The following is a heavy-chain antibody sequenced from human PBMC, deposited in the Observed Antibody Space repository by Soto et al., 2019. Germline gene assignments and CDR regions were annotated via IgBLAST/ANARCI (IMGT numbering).Heavy chain of an antibody. CDR1: GGTFSSYT. D-gene: IGHD3-10*01. CDR3: ARGIVDYYGSGGGYYGMDV. J-gene: IGHJ6*02. V-gene: IGHV1-69*02. CDR2: IIPILGIA. Sequence: SVKVSCKASGGTFSSYTISWVRQAPGQGLEWMGRIIPILGIANYAQKFQGRVTITADKSTSTAYMELSSLRSEDTAVYYCARGIVDYYGSGGGYYGMDVWGQGTTVTVSS.